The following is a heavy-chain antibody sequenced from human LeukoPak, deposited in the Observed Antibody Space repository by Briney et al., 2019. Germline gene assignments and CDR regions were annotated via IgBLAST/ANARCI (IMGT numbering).Heavy chain of an antibody. Sequence: GGSLRLSCAVSGLTFSRYAMTWVRQAPGKGREWVSGISGSGGSTEYAAAVKGRFTISRDNSKNALYLQMNSLRAEDTAVYYCAKDGIVGAQSYFDYWGQGVLVTVSS. CDR1: GLTFSRYA. J-gene: IGHJ4*02. CDR2: ISGSGGST. D-gene: IGHD1-26*01. V-gene: IGHV3-23*01. CDR3: AKDGIVGAQSYFDY.